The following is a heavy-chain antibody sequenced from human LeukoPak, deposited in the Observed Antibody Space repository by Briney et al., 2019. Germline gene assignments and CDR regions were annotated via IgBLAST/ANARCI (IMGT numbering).Heavy chain of an antibody. J-gene: IGHJ4*02. CDR3: AKPSPPYYDFWSGYSAFDY. Sequence: GGSLRLSCAASGLTFSSYAMSWVRQAPGKGLEWVSAISGSGGSTYYADSMKGRFTISRDNSKNALYLQMNSLRAEDTAVYYCAKPSPPYYDFWSGYSAFDYWGQGTLVTVSS. V-gene: IGHV3-23*01. CDR1: GLTFSSYA. D-gene: IGHD3-3*01. CDR2: ISGSGGST.